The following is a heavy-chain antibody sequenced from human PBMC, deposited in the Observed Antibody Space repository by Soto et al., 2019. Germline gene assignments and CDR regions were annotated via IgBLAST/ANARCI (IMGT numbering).Heavy chain of an antibody. V-gene: IGHV1-18*01. D-gene: IGHD3-9*01. CDR1: GYTFTSYG. CDR3: ARDNPPGERYFDWLLPHQDYYYGMDV. J-gene: IGHJ6*02. CDR2: ISAYNGNT. Sequence: QVPLVQSGAEVKKPGASVKVSCKASGYTFTSYGISWVRQAPGQGLEWMGWISAYNGNTNYAQKLQGRVTMTTDTSTSTAYMELRSLRSDDTAVYYCARDNPPGERYFDWLLPHQDYYYGMDVWGQGTTVTVSS.